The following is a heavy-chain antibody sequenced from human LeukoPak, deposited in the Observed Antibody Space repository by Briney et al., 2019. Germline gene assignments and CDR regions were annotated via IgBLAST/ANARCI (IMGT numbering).Heavy chain of an antibody. CDR3: TRWLKDGTPFDY. V-gene: IGHV3-74*01. Sequence: GGSLRLSCAASGFIFSNYYMHWVRQPPGKGLVWVSHINSDGSDINYADSVKGRFTISRDNAKNTLYLQMNSLRVEDTALYYCTRWLKDGTPFDYWGQGTLVTVSS. CDR2: INSDGSDI. J-gene: IGHJ4*02. CDR1: GFIFSNYY. D-gene: IGHD1-1*01.